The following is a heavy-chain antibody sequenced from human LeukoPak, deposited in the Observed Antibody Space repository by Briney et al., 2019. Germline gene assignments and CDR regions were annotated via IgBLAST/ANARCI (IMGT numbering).Heavy chain of an antibody. D-gene: IGHD2-2*01. CDR1: GYTFTSYG. CDR2: ISAYNGNT. V-gene: IGHV1-18*01. J-gene: IGHJ6*02. Sequence: ASVKVSCKASGYTFTSYGISWVRQAPGQGLEWMGWISAYNGNTNYAQKLQGRVTMTTDTSTSTAYMELRSLRSDDTAVYYCARDIVVVPAAIHRYYYYGMDVWGQGTTVTVSS. CDR3: ARDIVVVPAAIHRYYYYGMDV.